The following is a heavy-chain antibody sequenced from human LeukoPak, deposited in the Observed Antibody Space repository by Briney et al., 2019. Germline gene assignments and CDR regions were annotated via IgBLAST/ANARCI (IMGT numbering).Heavy chain of an antibody. D-gene: IGHD1-26*01. CDR3: AGRPGRGSSSYYFDY. Sequence: SVKVSCKASGYTFSSYYMHWVRQAPGQGLEWMGRIIPILGIANYAQKFQGRVTITADKSTSTAYMELSSLRSEDTAVYYCAGRPGRGSSSYYFDYWGQGTLVTVSS. CDR1: GYTFSSYY. CDR2: IIPILGIA. V-gene: IGHV1-69*02. J-gene: IGHJ4*02.